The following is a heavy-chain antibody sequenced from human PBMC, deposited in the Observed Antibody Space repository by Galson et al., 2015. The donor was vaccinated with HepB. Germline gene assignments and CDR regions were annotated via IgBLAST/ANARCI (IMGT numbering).Heavy chain of an antibody. J-gene: IGHJ6*02. Sequence: SLRLSCAASGSNFSNYWMSWFRQAPGKGLEWVANIKHDGSEKYYVDSVKGRFTISRDNAKSSLYLQLNSLRAEDTAVYYCVRAPGRYSMDVWGQGTTVTVSS. V-gene: IGHV3-7*03. CDR1: GSNFSNYW. CDR3: VRAPGRYSMDV. CDR2: IKHDGSEK. D-gene: IGHD1-14*01.